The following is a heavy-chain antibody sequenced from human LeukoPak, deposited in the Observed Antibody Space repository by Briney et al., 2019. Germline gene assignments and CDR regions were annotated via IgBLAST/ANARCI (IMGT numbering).Heavy chain of an antibody. Sequence: GRSLRLSCAASGFTFSSYGMHWVRQAPGKGLEWVAVISYDGSNKYYADSVKGRFTISRDNSKNTLYLQMSSLRAEDTAVYYCAKVFSPWGQGTLVTVSS. V-gene: IGHV3-30*18. CDR1: GFTFSSYG. J-gene: IGHJ5*02. CDR3: AKVFSP. CDR2: ISYDGSNK.